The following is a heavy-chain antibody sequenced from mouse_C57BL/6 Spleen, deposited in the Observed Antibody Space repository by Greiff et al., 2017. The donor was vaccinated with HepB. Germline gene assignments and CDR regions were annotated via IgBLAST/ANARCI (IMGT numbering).Heavy chain of an antibody. CDR3: ARASNWVFAY. J-gene: IGHJ3*01. D-gene: IGHD4-1*01. CDR2: ISSGSSTI. Sequence: EVQLVESGGGLVKPGGSLKLSCAASGFTFSDYGMHWVRQAPEKGLEWVAYISSGSSTIYYADTVKGRFTISRDNAKNTLFLQMTSLRSEDTAMYYCARASNWVFAYWGQGTLVTVSA. CDR1: GFTFSDYG. V-gene: IGHV5-17*01.